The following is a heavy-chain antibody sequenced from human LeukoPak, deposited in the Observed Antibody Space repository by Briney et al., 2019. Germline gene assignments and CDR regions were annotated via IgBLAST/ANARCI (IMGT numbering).Heavy chain of an antibody. CDR3: ARDLTTGYDAFDI. CDR1: GGSISSYY. CDR2: IYYSGST. J-gene: IGHJ3*02. D-gene: IGHD3-22*01. Sequence: SETLSLTCTVSGGSISSYYWSWIRQPPGKGLEWIGYIYYSGSTNYNPSLKSRVTISVDTSKNQSSLKLSSVTAADTAVYYCARDLTTGYDAFDIWGQGTMVTVSS. V-gene: IGHV4-59*01.